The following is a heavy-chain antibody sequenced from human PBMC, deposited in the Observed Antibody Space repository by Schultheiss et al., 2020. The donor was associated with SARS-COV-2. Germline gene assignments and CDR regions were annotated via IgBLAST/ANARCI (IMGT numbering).Heavy chain of an antibody. V-gene: IGHV3-23*01. CDR3: AKTYYYDSSGYSPLGY. CDR2: ISGSGGST. CDR1: GFTFSSYS. D-gene: IGHD3-22*01. Sequence: GESLKISCAASGFTFSSYSMNWVRQAPGKGLEWVSAISGSGGSTYYADSVKGRFTISRDNSKNTLYLQMNSLRAEDTAVYYCAKTYYYDSSGYSPLGYWGQGTLVTVSS. J-gene: IGHJ4*02.